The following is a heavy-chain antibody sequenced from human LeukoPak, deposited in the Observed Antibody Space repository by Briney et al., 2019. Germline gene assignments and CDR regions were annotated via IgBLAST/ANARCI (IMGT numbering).Heavy chain of an antibody. CDR3: ARHSGYYNHYMDV. CDR2: IYYSGNT. CDR1: GGSISSSNYY. J-gene: IGHJ6*03. Sequence: SETLSLTCSVSGGSISSSNYYWGYIRQPPGKGLEWIGSIYYSGNTYYNPSLKGRVTISVDTSQNQFSLKLSSVTAADTAVYYCARHSGYYNHYMDVWGKGTTVTVSS. V-gene: IGHV4-39*01.